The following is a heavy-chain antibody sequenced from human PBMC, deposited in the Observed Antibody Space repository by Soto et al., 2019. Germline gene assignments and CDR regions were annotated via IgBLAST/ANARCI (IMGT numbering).Heavy chain of an antibody. CDR1: GGSISGANNY. CDR3: ARTAYSIFHYFDK. V-gene: IGHV4-31*03. CDR2: IFYTGTT. D-gene: IGHD4-4*01. J-gene: IGHJ4*02. Sequence: PSETLSLTCSVSGGSISGANNYWNWIRQHPGKGLEWIGYIFYTGTTYYNPSLKSRVTMSVDTSENKFSLKLTSVTAADTAVYYCARTAYSIFHYFDKWGQGTLVTVSS.